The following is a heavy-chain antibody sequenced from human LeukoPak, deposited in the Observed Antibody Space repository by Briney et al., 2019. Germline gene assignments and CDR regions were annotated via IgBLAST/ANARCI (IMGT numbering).Heavy chain of an antibody. D-gene: IGHD2-2*01. CDR2: ISSSSSYI. CDR1: GFTFSSYS. V-gene: IGHV3-21*01. J-gene: IGHJ5*02. Sequence: KSGGSLRLSCAASGFTFSSYSMNWVRQAPGKGLEWVSSISSSSSYIYYADSVKGRFTISRDNAKNSLFLQMNSLRAEDTAVYYCARELVVVGPTATSQFDPWGQGTLVIVSS. CDR3: ARELVVVGPTATSQFDP.